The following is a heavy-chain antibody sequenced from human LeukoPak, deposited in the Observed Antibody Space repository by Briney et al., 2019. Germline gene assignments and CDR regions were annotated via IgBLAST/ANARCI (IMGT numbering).Heavy chain of an antibody. CDR1: GFTFSSYA. Sequence: GGXXRLSCAASGFTFSSYAMSWVRQAPGKGLEWVSVISGSGDTTYYADSVKGRFTISRSNSKNTLYLQMNSLRAEDTAVYHCAKVVGVLSYSSGSYFDYWGQGTLVTVSS. CDR3: AKVVGVLSYSSGSYFDY. V-gene: IGHV3-23*01. D-gene: IGHD6-19*01. J-gene: IGHJ4*02. CDR2: ISGSGDTT.